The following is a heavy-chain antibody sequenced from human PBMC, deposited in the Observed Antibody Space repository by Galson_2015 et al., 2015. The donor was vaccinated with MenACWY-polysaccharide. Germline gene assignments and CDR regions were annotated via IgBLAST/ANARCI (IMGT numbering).Heavy chain of an antibody. J-gene: IGHJ4*02. CDR3: ARGKDCSWRSCYSDY. D-gene: IGHD2-15*01. CDR2: INTNTGNP. Sequence: QSGAEVKKPGESLQISCKASGYTFTSYAMTWVRQAPGQGLEWMGWINTNTGNPTYAQGFTGQFVFSLDTSVSTAYLQISSLKAEDTAVYYCARGKDCSWRSCYSDYWGQGSLVTVSS. CDR1: GYTFTSYA. V-gene: IGHV7-4-1*02.